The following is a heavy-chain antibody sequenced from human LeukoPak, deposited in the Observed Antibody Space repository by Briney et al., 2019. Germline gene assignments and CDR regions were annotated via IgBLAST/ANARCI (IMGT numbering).Heavy chain of an antibody. V-gene: IGHV3-7*01. CDR3: ARDKWTPDY. Sequence: GGSLRLSCAAPGFTFSSYWMTWVRQAPGKGLEWVANIKQDGSEKYYVDSVEGRFTISRDNAKNSLYLQMSSLRAEDTAVYYCARDKWTPDYWGQGTLVTVSS. CDR2: IKQDGSEK. CDR1: GFTFSSYW. D-gene: IGHD1-26*01. J-gene: IGHJ4*02.